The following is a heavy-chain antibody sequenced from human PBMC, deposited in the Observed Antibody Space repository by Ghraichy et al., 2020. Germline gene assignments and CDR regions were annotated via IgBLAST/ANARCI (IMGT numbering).Heavy chain of an antibody. Sequence: SETLSLTCAVYGGSFSGYYWSWIRQPPGKGLEWIGEINHSGSTNYNPSLKSRVTISVDTSKNQFSLKLSSVTAADTAVYYCARGRQVVYAINTYNWFDPWGQGTLVTVSS. V-gene: IGHV4-34*01. CDR1: GGSFSGYY. D-gene: IGHD2-8*02. CDR2: INHSGST. J-gene: IGHJ5*02. CDR3: ARGRQVVYAINTYNWFDP.